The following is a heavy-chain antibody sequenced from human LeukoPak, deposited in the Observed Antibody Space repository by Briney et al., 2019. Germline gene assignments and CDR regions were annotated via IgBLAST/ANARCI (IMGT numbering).Heavy chain of an antibody. D-gene: IGHD5-18*01. Sequence: GGSLRLSCAASGFTFCSYAMHWVRQAPGKGLEWVAVISYDGSNKYYADSVKGRFTISRDNSKNTLYLQMNSLRAEDTAVYYCAKEVPGGAGTLTRWFGSYGSLPDYWGQGTLVTVSS. CDR1: GFTFCSYA. CDR3: AKEVPGGAGTLTRWFGSYGSLPDY. V-gene: IGHV3-30-3*01. J-gene: IGHJ4*02. CDR2: ISYDGSNK.